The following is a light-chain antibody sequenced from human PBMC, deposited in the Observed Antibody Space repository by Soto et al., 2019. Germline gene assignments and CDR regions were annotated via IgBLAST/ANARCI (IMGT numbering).Light chain of an antibody. CDR2: VAS. V-gene: IGKV3-20*01. J-gene: IGKJ5*01. CDR1: QSLTTRY. CDR3: QQYGSSPT. Sequence: EIVLTQSPGTLSLFPGERATLSCRASQSLTTRYLAWYQQKPGQAPSLLIYVASSRATGIPHRFSGSGSGTAFTPTSSILEPDDFAVYSCQQYGSSPTFGQGTQLEIK.